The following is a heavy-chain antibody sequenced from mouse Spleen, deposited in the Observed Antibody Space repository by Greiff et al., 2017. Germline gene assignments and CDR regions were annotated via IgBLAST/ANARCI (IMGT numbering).Heavy chain of an antibody. CDR2: IYWDDDK. V-gene: IGHV8-12*01. CDR3: ARRDVSGVYWYFDV. D-gene: IGHD6-2*01. CDR1: GFSLSTSGMG. Sequence: QVTLKESGPGILQPSQTLSLTCSFSGFSLSTSGMGVSWIRQPSGKGLEWLAHIYWDDDKRYNPSLKSRLTISKDTSSNQVFLKITSVDTADTATYYCARRDVSGVYWYFDVWGAGTTVTVSS. J-gene: IGHJ1*01.